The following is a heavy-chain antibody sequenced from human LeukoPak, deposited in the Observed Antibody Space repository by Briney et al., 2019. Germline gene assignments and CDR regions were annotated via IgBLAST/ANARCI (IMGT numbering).Heavy chain of an antibody. CDR1: GYTFTGYY. CDR3: AREGYCSSTSCYTFGNWFDP. J-gene: IGHJ5*02. Sequence: GASVKVSCKASGYTFTGYYMHWVRQAPGQGLEWMGWINPNSGGTNYAQKFQGRVTMTRDTSISTAYMELSRLRSDDTAVYFCAREGYCSSTSCYTFGNWFDPWGQGTLVTVSS. V-gene: IGHV1-2*02. D-gene: IGHD2-2*02. CDR2: INPNSGGT.